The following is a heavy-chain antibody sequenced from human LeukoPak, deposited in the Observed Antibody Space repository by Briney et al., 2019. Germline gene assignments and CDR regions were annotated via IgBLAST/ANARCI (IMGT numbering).Heavy chain of an antibody. CDR2: IYYSGST. Sequence: PSETLSLTCTVSGGSISSSSYYWGWIRQPPGKGLEWIGSIYYSGSTYYNPSLKSRVTISVDTSKNQFSLKLSSVTAADTAVYYCARGGSSGWYRGNYYYYGMDVWGQGTTVTVSS. J-gene: IGHJ6*02. D-gene: IGHD6-19*01. CDR1: GGSISSSSYY. V-gene: IGHV4-39*07. CDR3: ARGGSSGWYRGNYYYYGMDV.